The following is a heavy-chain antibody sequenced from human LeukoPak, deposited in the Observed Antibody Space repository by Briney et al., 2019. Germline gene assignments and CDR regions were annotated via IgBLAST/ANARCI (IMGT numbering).Heavy chain of an antibody. Sequence: SETLSLTCTVSGGSISSYYWSWIRQPPGKGLEWIGYIYYSGSTNYNPFLKSRVTISVDTSKNQFSLKLSSVTAADTAVYYCAREEGDDSSGLDYWGQGTLVTVSS. D-gene: IGHD3-22*01. CDR3: AREEGDDSSGLDY. CDR2: IYYSGST. V-gene: IGHV4-59*01. J-gene: IGHJ4*02. CDR1: GGSISSYY.